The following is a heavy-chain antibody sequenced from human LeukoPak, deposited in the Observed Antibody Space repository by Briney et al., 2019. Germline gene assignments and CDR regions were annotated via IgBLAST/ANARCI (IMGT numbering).Heavy chain of an antibody. Sequence: PGGSLRLSCAASGFTFSSYGMHWVRQAPGKGLEWVAFIRYDGQNKYYADSVMGRFTISRDNSKNTLELQMNGLRAADTAVYYCARGGWLPDYWGQGTLVTVSS. CDR1: GFTFSSYG. V-gene: IGHV3-30*02. D-gene: IGHD3-22*01. CDR3: ARGGWLPDY. J-gene: IGHJ4*02. CDR2: IRYDGQNK.